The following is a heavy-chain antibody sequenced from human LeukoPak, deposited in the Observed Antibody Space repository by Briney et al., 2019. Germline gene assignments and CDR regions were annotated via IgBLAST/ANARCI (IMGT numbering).Heavy chain of an antibody. Sequence: GGSLRLSCAASGFTVSSNYMSWVRQAPGKGLEWVSVIYSGGSTYYADSVKGRFTISRDNSKNTLYLQMNSLRAEDTAVYYCARDGEPQLGRFDYWGQGTLVTVSS. J-gene: IGHJ4*02. V-gene: IGHV3-66*01. CDR3: ARDGEPQLGRFDY. CDR1: GFTVSSNY. D-gene: IGHD6-13*01. CDR2: IYSGGST.